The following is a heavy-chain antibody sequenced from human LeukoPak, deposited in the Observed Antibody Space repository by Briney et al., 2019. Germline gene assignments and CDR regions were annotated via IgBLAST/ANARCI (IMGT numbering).Heavy chain of an antibody. D-gene: IGHD4-17*01. CDR3: ASTITVTTDY. J-gene: IGHJ4*02. Sequence: SETLSLTCAVYGGSFSGYYWSWIRQPPGKGLEWIGYIYYSGSTNYNPSLKSRVTISVDTSKNHFSLKLSSVTAADTAVYYCASTITVTTDYWGQGTLVTVSS. CDR1: GGSFSGYY. V-gene: IGHV4-59*08. CDR2: IYYSGST.